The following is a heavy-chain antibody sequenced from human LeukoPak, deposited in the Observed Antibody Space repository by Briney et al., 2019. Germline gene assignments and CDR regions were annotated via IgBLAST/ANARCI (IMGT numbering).Heavy chain of an antibody. J-gene: IGHJ4*02. V-gene: IGHV3-74*01. CDR1: GFTFSSYW. D-gene: IGHD2-2*02. Sequence: PGGSLRLSCAASGFTFSSYWMHWVRQAPGKGLVWVSRINTDGSSTSYADSVKGRFTISRDSSKNTLYLQMNSLRGEDTAVYYCAKELGHTLPFDCWGQGTLVTVSS. CDR3: AKELGHTLPFDC. CDR2: INTDGSST.